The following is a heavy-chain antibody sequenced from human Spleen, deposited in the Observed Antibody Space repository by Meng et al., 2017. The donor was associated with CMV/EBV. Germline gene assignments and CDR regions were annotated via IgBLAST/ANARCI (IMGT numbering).Heavy chain of an antibody. CDR2: TFYRSQWYN. CDR1: VSGDMDV. D-gene: IGHD5-18*01. Sequence: VSGDMDVWNWIRQSPSRGREWVGRTFYRSQWYNDYAVSVKSRITINSDTSKNHFSLQLNSVTPEDTAVYYCARTKNLRGYSYGVFDYWGQGTLVTVSS. V-gene: IGHV6-1*01. J-gene: IGHJ4*02. CDR3: ARTKNLRGYSYGVFDY.